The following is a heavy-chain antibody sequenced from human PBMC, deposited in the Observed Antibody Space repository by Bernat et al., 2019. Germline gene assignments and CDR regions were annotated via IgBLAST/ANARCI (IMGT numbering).Heavy chain of an antibody. V-gene: IGHV3-23*04. Sequence: QLVESGGGLVQPGGSLRLSCAASGFTFSSYAMSWVRQAPGKGLEWVSAISGSGGSTYYADSVKGRFTISRDNSKNTLYLQMNSLRAEDTAVYYCAKDRGYSRTQYYYYGMDVWGQGTTVTVSS. J-gene: IGHJ6*02. CDR1: GFTFSSYA. D-gene: IGHD1-1*01. CDR2: ISGSGGST. CDR3: AKDRGYSRTQYYYYGMDV.